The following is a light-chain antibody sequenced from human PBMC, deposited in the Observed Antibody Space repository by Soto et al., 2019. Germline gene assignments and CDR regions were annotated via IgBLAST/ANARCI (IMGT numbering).Light chain of an antibody. V-gene: IGKV1-5*01. J-gene: IGKJ1*01. CDR2: DAS. CDR3: QQYNSYPWT. Sequence: DIQMTQSPSTLSASVGDRVTITCRSSQSISSWLAWYQQKPGKAPKLLIYDASSLESGVPSRFSSSGSRTEFTLTISSLPRDDFATYFWQQYNSYPWTFGQGTKVEMK. CDR1: QSISSW.